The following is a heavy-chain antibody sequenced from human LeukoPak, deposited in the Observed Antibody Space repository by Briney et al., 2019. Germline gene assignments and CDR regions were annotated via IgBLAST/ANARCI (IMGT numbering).Heavy chain of an antibody. CDR2: INHSGST. J-gene: IGHJ4*02. D-gene: IGHD2-8*01. CDR1: GGSFSGYY. Sequence: SETLSLTCAVYGGSFSGYYWSWIRQPPGKGLEWIGEINHSGSTNYNPSLKSRVTISVDTSKNQFSLKLSSVTAADTAVYYCARVRGYCTNGVCPNWGQGTLVTVSS. CDR3: ARVRGYCTNGVCPN. V-gene: IGHV4-34*01.